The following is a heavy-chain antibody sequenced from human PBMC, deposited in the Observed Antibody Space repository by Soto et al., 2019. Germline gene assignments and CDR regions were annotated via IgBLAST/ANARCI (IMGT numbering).Heavy chain of an antibody. J-gene: IGHJ4*02. CDR3: AKKTAGTHPSDY. CDR1: GFTFSNYA. CDR2: IGVSGTGT. D-gene: IGHD3-10*01. V-gene: IGHV3-23*01. Sequence: LRLSCAASGFTFSNYAMHWVRQAPGKGLEWVSGIGVSGTGTYYADSVKGRFTISRDNSKNTVYLQMNSLRVDDTAVYYCAKKTAGTHPSDYWGQGTLVTVSS.